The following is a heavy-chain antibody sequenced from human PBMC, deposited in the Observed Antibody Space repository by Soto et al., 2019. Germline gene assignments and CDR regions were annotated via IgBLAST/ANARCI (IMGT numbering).Heavy chain of an antibody. CDR1: GGSISSGGYY. J-gene: IGHJ6*03. CDR2: IYFSWST. D-gene: IGHD2-2*01. CDR3: ARASRLSSYYYYYMDV. V-gene: IGHV4-31*03. Sequence: PSETLSLTCTVSGGSISSGGYYWSWIRQHPGKGLEWIGYIYFSWSTFYNPSLKSRVTISVDTSKNQFSLKLSSVTAADTAVFYCARASRLSSYYYYYMDVWGKGTTVTVSS.